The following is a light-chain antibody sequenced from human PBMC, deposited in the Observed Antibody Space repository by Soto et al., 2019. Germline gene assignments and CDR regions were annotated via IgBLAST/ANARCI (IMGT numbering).Light chain of an antibody. CDR3: QRYNNWPET. V-gene: IGKV3-15*01. Sequence: EIVLTQSPGTLSLSPGERATLSCRASQTFSSSYLARYQQKPGQAPRLLIYGASTRATGIPARFSGSGSGTEFTLTISSLQSEDFAVYFCQRYNNWPETFGQGTKVDIK. CDR1: QTFSSSY. CDR2: GAS. J-gene: IGKJ1*01.